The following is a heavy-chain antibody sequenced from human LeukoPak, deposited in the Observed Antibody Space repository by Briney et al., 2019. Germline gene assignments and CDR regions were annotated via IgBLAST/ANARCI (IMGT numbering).Heavy chain of an antibody. CDR1: GFTFSTYD. Sequence: PGRSLRLSCAASGFTFSTYDMHWVRQAPGKGLEWVAVISYDGTYKYYTDSVKGRFTISRDNSKNTLYLQMNSLRAEDTAVYFCAKGTSGYSDYWGQGTLVTVSS. CDR3: AKGTSGYSDY. V-gene: IGHV3-30*18. D-gene: IGHD2-15*01. CDR2: ISYDGTYK. J-gene: IGHJ4*02.